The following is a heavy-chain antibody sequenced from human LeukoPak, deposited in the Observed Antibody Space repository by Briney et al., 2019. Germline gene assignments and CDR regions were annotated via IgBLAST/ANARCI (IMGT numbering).Heavy chain of an antibody. J-gene: IGHJ5*02. V-gene: IGHV4-59*06. CDR1: GGSISSYY. CDR2: IYYSGST. Sequence: SETLSLTCTVSGGSISSYYWSWIRQHPGKGLEWIGYIYYSGSTYYNPSLKSRVTISVDTSKNQFSLKLSSVTAADTAVYYCAREVRSNWFDPWGQGTLVTVSS. D-gene: IGHD3-10*01. CDR3: AREVRSNWFDP.